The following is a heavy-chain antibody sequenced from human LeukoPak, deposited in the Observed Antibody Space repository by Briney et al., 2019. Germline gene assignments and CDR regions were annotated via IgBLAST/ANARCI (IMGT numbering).Heavy chain of an antibody. D-gene: IGHD2-15*01. CDR3: AKWRRYCSGGSCYEGDYGLDV. CDR2: ISDSGYST. V-gene: IGHV3-23*01. CDR1: GFTFSSYA. Sequence: GGSLRPSCAASGFTFSSYAMSWVRQAPGKGLEWVSTISDSGYSTYYADSVKGRFTISRDNSKNTLDLQMNSLRAEDTAIYYCAKWRRYCSGGSCYEGDYGLDVWGQGTTVTVSS. J-gene: IGHJ6*02.